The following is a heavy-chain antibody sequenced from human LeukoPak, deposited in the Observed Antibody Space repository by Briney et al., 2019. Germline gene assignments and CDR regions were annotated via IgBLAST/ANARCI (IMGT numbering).Heavy chain of an antibody. V-gene: IGHV4-30-2*01. D-gene: IGHD4-17*01. CDR2: IYHSGST. Sequence: SETLSLTCAVYGGSFSGYYWSWIRQPPGKGLEWIGYIYHSGSTYYNPSLKSRVTISVDGSKNQFSLKLSSVTAADTAVYYCARAPGYGDYYAFDIWGQGTMVTVSS. CDR3: ARAPGYGDYYAFDI. J-gene: IGHJ3*02. CDR1: GGSFSGYY.